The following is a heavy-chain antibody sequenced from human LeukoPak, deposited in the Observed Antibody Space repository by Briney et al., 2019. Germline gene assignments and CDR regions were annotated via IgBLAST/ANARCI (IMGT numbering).Heavy chain of an antibody. V-gene: IGHV3-49*04. CDR1: GFTFGDYA. D-gene: IGHD6-13*01. J-gene: IGHJ4*02. CDR3: TRSIPGIATDGY. CDR2: IRSKAYGGTT. Sequence: TGGSLRLSSTASGFTFGDYAMSWVRQAPGKGLEWVGFIRSKAYGGTTEYAASVKGRFTISRDDSKSIAYLQMNSLKTEDTAVYYCTRSIPGIATDGYWGQGTLVTVSP.